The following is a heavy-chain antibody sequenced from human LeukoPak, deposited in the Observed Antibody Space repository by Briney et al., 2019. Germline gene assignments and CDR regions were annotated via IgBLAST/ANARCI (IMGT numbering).Heavy chain of an antibody. D-gene: IGHD5-12*01. CDR2: IYWDDDK. CDR1: GFSLSTSGVG. V-gene: IGHV2-5*02. CDR3: ARVDIVASPFDY. Sequence: ESGPTLVNPTQTLTLTCTFSGFSLSTSGVGVGWIRQPPGKALEWLALIYWDDDKRCSPSLKSRLTITKDTSKNQVVLTMTNMDPVDTATYYCARVDIVASPFDYWGQGTLVTVSS. J-gene: IGHJ4*02.